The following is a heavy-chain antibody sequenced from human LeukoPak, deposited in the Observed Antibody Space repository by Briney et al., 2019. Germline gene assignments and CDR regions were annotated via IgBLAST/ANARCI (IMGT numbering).Heavy chain of an antibody. CDR2: INPNSGGT. Sequence: ASVKVSCKASGYTFTGYYMHWVRQAPGQGLEWMGWINPNSGGTNYAQKFQGRVTMTRDTSISTAYMELSRLRSDDTAVYYCARAPPGITMVRGANDYWGQGTLVTVSS. V-gene: IGHV1-2*02. CDR3: ARAPPGITMVRGANDY. D-gene: IGHD3-10*01. CDR1: GYTFTGYY. J-gene: IGHJ4*02.